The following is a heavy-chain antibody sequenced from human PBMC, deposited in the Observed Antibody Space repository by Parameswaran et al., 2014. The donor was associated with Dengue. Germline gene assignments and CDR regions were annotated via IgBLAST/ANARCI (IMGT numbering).Heavy chain of an antibody. CDR2: INHSGST. V-gene: IGHV4-34*01. D-gene: IGHD3-10*02. Sequence: WIRQPPGKGLEWIGEINHSGSTNYNPSLKSRVTISVDTSKNQFSLKLSSVTAADTAVYYCARLMSSDYYYYYGMDVWGQGTTVTVSS. CDR3: ARLMSSDYYYYYGMDV. J-gene: IGHJ6*02.